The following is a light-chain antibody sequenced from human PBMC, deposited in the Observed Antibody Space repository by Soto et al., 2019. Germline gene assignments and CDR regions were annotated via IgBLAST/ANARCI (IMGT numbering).Light chain of an antibody. J-gene: IGKJ2*01. V-gene: IGKV1-39*01. CDR1: QSISSS. CDR2: AAS. CDR3: QQSYSTSPYT. Sequence: DLQMTQSPSSLSASVGDRVTITCRASQSISSSLNWYQHKPGKAPKLLIYAASRLQSGVPSRFSGSGSGTDFTLTISSLQPEVFANYYCQQSYSTSPYTFCQGTKLEIK.